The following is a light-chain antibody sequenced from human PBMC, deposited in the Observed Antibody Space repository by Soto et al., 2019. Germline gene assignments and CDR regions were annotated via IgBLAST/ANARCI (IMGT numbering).Light chain of an antibody. CDR1: QGINNY. V-gene: IGKV1-9*01. CDR2: VAS. J-gene: IGKJ5*01. CDR3: QQLFSFPPT. Sequence: DIQLTQSPSFLSASVGDRVTITCRASQGINNYLAWYQQKPGKAPNLLIYVASTLQSGVPSRFSGSGSGTEFTLIISSLQPEDLATYYCQQLFSFPPTFGQGTRLEIK.